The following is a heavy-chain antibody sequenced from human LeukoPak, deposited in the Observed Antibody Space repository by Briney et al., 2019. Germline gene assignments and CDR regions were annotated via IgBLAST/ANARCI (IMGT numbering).Heavy chain of an antibody. V-gene: IGHV3-9*01. CDR3: AKLPYSSSWYVRY. Sequence: GGSLRLSCAASGFTFDDYAMHWVRQAPGKGLEWVSGISWNSGSIGYADSVKGRFTISRDNSKNTLYLQMNSLRAEDTAVYYCAKLPYSSSWYVRYWGQGTLVTVSS. CDR2: ISWNSGSI. D-gene: IGHD6-13*01. J-gene: IGHJ4*02. CDR1: GFTFDDYA.